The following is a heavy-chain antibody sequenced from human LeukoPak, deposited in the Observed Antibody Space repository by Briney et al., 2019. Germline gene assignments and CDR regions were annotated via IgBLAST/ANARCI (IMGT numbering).Heavy chain of an antibody. Sequence: ASVKVSCKASGGTFSSYAISWVRQAPGQGLEWMGGIIPIFGTANYAQKFQGRVTITADESTSTAYMELSSLRSEDTAVYYCARASTSCYACGAFDIWGQGTMVTVSS. CDR1: GGTFSSYA. CDR2: IIPIFGTA. V-gene: IGHV1-69*13. J-gene: IGHJ3*02. CDR3: ARASTSCYACGAFDI. D-gene: IGHD2-2*01.